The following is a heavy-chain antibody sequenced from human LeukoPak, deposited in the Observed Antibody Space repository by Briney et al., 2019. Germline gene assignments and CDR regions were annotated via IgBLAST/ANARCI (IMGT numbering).Heavy chain of an antibody. Sequence: ASVNVSCKSSEYTFTVYYLHWVRQAPGQGLAWMGWINCKSGATNYAQKFQGRVTMTRDRPIRTAYMEVSRLRSDDTAVYYCARKSLYYYESLDAFDLWGQGTMVTVSS. D-gene: IGHD3-22*01. J-gene: IGHJ3*01. CDR2: INCKSGAT. CDR3: ARKSLYYYESLDAFDL. CDR1: EYTFTVYY. V-gene: IGHV1-2*02.